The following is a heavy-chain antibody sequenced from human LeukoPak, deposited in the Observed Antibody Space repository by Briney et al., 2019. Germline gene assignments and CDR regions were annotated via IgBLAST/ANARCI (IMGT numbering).Heavy chain of an antibody. CDR1: GFTFSSYG. CDR2: IWHDGSNK. V-gene: IGHV3-33*01. Sequence: GGSLRLSCAASGFTFSSYGMHWVRQAPGKGLEWVAVIWHDGSNKYYADSVKGRFTISRDNSKNTLYLQMNSLRAEDTAVYYCARDPDITATTNPFDYWGQGTLVTVSS. CDR3: ARDPDITATTNPFDY. J-gene: IGHJ4*02. D-gene: IGHD4-17*01.